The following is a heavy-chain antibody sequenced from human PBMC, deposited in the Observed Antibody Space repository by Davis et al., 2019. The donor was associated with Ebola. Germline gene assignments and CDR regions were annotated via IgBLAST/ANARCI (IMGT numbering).Heavy chain of an antibody. V-gene: IGHV1-69*06. CDR3: ASGSKLQIVVVVAATPAEYFQH. CDR1: GGTFSSYA. D-gene: IGHD2-15*01. J-gene: IGHJ1*01. CDR2: IIPIFGTA. Sequence: KISCKGSGGTFSSYAISWVRQAPGQGLEWMGGIIPIFGTANYAQKFQGRVTITADKSTSTAYMELSRLRSDDTAVYYCASGSKLQIVVVVAATPAEYFQHWGQGTLVTVSS.